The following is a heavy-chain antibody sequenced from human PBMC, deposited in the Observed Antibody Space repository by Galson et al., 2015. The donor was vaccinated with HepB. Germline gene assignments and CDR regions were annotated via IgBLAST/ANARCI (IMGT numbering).Heavy chain of an antibody. J-gene: IGHJ4*02. CDR3: AKGRDVIVVVAAYDN. CDR2: ISGSGAGT. D-gene: IGHD2-15*01. Sequence: SLRLSCAASGFTFSRYAMSWVRQAPGKGLEWVSAISGSGAGTYYADSVKGRFTTSRDNSKNALYLEMNSLRGEDTAVYYCAKGRDVIVVVAAYDNWGQGTLVTVSS. CDR1: GFTFSRYA. V-gene: IGHV3-23*01.